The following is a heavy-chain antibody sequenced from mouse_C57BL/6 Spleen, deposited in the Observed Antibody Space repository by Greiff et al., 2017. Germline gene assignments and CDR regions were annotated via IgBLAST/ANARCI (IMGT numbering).Heavy chain of an antibody. CDR1: GYTFTSYW. V-gene: IGHV1-55*01. CDR3: ARGWLLPYYYAMDY. CDR2: IYPGSGST. J-gene: IGHJ4*01. Sequence: QVQLQQPGAELVKPGASVTMSCKASGYTFTSYWITWVKQRPGQGLEWIGDIYPGSGSTNYNEKFKSKATLTVDTSASTAYMQLSSLTSEDSAVYYCARGWLLPYYYAMDYWGQGTSVTVSS. D-gene: IGHD2-3*01.